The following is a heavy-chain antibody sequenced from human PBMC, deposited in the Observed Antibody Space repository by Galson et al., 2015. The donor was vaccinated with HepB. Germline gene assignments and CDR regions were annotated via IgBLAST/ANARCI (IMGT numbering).Heavy chain of an antibody. CDR3: VRERAAGWYEGFDY. V-gene: IGHV3-33*01. CDR2: IWHDGGNK. CDR1: EFTVGNYA. Sequence: SLRLSCAASEFTVGNYAMHWVRQAPGKGLEWVAVIWHDGGNKDYADSVKGRFTISRDNSRNTVYLQMKSLRAEDTALYYCVRERAAGWYEGFDYWGQGTLVTVSS. D-gene: IGHD6-19*01. J-gene: IGHJ4*02.